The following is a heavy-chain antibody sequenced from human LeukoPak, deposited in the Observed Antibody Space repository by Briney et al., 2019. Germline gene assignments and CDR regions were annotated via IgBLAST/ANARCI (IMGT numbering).Heavy chain of an antibody. CDR1: GGSISSYY. J-gene: IGHJ4*02. Sequence: SETLSLTCTVSGGSISSYYWSWIRPPPGTGLEWIGYIYYSGSTNYNPSLKSRVTISVDTSKNQFSLKLSSVTAADTAVYYCAGSIRGIDYWGQGTLVTVSS. V-gene: IGHV4-59*01. CDR3: AGSIRGIDY. CDR2: IYYSGST. D-gene: IGHD2-21*01.